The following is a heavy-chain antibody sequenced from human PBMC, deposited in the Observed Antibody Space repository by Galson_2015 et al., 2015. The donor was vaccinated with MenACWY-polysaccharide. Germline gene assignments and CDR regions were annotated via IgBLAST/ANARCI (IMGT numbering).Heavy chain of an antibody. V-gene: IGHV3-7*01. CDR1: GFTFSNFW. J-gene: IGHJ4*02. D-gene: IGHD6-19*01. Sequence: SLRLSCAASGFTFSNFWMSWVRQVPGEGLEWVASVNQDGGVKYYVDSVKGRFTVSRDNAKNSLYLQMNSLRAEDTTVYFCARATYNGGWYPDYFDYWGQGALVTVSS. CDR2: VNQDGGVK. CDR3: ARATYNGGWYPDYFDY.